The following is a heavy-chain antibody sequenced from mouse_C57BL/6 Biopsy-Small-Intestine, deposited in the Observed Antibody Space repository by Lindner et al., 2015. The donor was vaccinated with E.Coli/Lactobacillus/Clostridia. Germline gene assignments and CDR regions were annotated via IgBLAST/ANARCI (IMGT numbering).Heavy chain of an antibody. CDR3: ARGEVFAY. V-gene: IGHV1-20*01. Sequence: VQLQESGPELVKPGASVKMSCKASGYTFTDYYLNWVRQSHGKSLEWIGRVNPNNDDTNYNQKFKGKATLTVDKSSNTAHMELRSLTSEDSALYYCARGEVFAYWGQGTLVTVSA. CDR1: GYTFTDYY. J-gene: IGHJ3*01. CDR2: VNPNNDDT.